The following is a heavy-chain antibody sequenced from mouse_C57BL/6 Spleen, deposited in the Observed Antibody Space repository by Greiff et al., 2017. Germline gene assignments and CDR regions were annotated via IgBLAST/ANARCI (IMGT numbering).Heavy chain of an antibody. V-gene: IGHV1-7*01. D-gene: IGHD1-1*01. CDR1: GYTFTCYW. J-gene: IGHJ1*03. Sequence: QVQLKQSGAELAKPGASVKLSCKASGYTFTCYWMHWVKQRPGQGLEWIGYINPSSGYTKYNQKFKDKATLTADKSSSTAYMQLSSLTYEDSAVYYGAVTTVEDWYFDDWGTGTTLTVSS. CDR3: AVTTVEDWYFDD. CDR2: INPSSGYT.